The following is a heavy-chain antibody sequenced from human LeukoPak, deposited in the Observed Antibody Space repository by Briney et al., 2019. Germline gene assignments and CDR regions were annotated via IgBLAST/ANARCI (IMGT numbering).Heavy chain of an antibody. V-gene: IGHV1-8*01. CDR2: MNPNSGNT. J-gene: IGHJ5*02. Sequence: ASVKVSCKASGYTFTSYDINWVRQATGQGLEWMGWMNPNSGNTGYAQKLQGRVTMTRNTSISTAYMELSSLRSEDTAVYYCARGYFDWLLNSDYNWFDPWGQGTLVTVSS. D-gene: IGHD3-9*01. CDR1: GYTFTSYD. CDR3: ARGYFDWLLNSDYNWFDP.